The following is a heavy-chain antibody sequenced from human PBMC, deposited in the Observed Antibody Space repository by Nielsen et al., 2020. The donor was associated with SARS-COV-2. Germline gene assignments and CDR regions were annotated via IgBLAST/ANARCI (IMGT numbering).Heavy chain of an antibody. V-gene: IGHV3-49*02. J-gene: IGHJ4*02. Sequence: WIRQPPGKGLEWVGFIRSKAYGGTTEYAASVKGRFTISRDDSKSIAYLQMNSLKTEDTAVYYCTRDQDKYDFWSGYSYWGQGTLVTVSS. D-gene: IGHD3-3*01. CDR3: TRDQDKYDFWSGYSY. CDR2: IRSKAYGGTT.